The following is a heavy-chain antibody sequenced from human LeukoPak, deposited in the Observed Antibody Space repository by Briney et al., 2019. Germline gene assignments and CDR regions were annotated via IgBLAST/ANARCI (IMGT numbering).Heavy chain of an antibody. CDR2: INAGNGNT. CDR1: GYTFTSYA. D-gene: IGHD3-10*01. J-gene: IGHJ4*02. V-gene: IGHV1-3*01. Sequence: ASVKVSCKASGYTFTSYAMHWVRQAPGQRLEWMGWINAGNGNTKYSQKFQGRVTTTRDTSASTAYMELSSLRSEDTAVYYCAREFRSSFGVAPDYWGQGTLVTLSS. CDR3: AREFRSSFGVAPDY.